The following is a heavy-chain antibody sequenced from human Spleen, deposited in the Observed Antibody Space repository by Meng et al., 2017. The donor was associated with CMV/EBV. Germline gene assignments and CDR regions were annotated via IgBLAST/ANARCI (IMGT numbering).Heavy chain of an antibody. D-gene: IGHD1-26*01. CDR1: GGSVTSGSYY. Sequence: GSLRLSCTVSGGSVTSGSYYWSWIRQPPGKGLEWIGYISYSRSTNYNPSLKSRVTISVDTSKNQISLKVSFVTAADTAVYYCARDRFGGTNFDYWGQGTLVTVSS. V-gene: IGHV4-61*01. CDR2: ISYSRST. J-gene: IGHJ4*02. CDR3: ARDRFGGTNFDY.